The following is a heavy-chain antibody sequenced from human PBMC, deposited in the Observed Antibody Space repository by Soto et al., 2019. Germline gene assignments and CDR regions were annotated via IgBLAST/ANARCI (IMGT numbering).Heavy chain of an antibody. CDR2: INHSGSS. J-gene: IGHJ2*01. CDR1: GGSFSGFY. Sequence: SETLSLTCAVHGGSFSGFYWTWIRQPPGKGLEWIGEINHSGSSNYNPPLKSRVTMSLDTSRNQFSLSLNSVTAADTAVYYCARMAGPWYFDLGARGTLVTVSS. V-gene: IGHV4-34*01. CDR3: ARMAGPWYFDL.